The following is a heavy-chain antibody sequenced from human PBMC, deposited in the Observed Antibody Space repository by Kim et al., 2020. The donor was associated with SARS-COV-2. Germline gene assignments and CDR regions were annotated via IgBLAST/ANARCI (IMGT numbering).Heavy chain of an antibody. CDR1: GYIFTSYH. J-gene: IGHJ4*02. D-gene: IGHD2-2*03. CDR3: AREQTAGFYSY. Sequence: ASVKVSCKASGYIFTSYHMHWVRQAPGQGLEWMGIINPSGGKTYYAQKLQGRITVTTDTSANTVYMQLSSLTSEDTAMYYCAREQTAGFYSYWGQGTLVTVSS. V-gene: IGHV1-46*04. CDR2: INPSGGKT.